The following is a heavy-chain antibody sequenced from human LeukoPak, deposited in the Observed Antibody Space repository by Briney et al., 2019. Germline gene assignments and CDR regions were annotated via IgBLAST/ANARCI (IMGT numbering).Heavy chain of an antibody. Sequence: PGGSPRLSCAASGFTFSNAWMHWVRQAPGKGLVWVSHINSDGSWTGYADSVKGRFTISKDNAKNTVYLQMNNLRAEDTAVYYCVSFYETYWGRGTLVTVSS. CDR3: VSFYETY. CDR2: INSDGSWT. V-gene: IGHV3-74*01. CDR1: GFTFSNAW. D-gene: IGHD2-2*01. J-gene: IGHJ4*02.